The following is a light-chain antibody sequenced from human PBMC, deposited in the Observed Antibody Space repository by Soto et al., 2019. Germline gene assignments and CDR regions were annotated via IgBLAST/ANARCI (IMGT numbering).Light chain of an antibody. CDR3: QQSYGTPRT. Sequence: DLQMTQSPSSLSASVGDRVTITCRASQSISSYLNWYQQKPGKAPKLLIYAASSLQSGVPSRFSGSGSGTDFTLTISSLQPEDFATYYCQQSYGTPRTFGQGTKVEI. J-gene: IGKJ1*01. CDR1: QSISSY. CDR2: AAS. V-gene: IGKV1-39*01.